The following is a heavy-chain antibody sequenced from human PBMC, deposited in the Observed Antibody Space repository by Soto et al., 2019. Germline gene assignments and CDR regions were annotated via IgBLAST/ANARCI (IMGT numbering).Heavy chain of an antibody. Sequence: RASVKVSCKASGYTFTSYGISWVRQAPGQGLEWMGWISTYNGNTNYAQKLQGRVTMTTDTSTSTAYMELRSLRSDDTAVYYCARIRGSCSSTSCYPRLLYYYGMDVWGQGTTVTVSS. J-gene: IGHJ6*02. CDR3: ARIRGSCSSTSCYPRLLYYYGMDV. D-gene: IGHD2-2*01. CDR1: GYTFTSYG. V-gene: IGHV1-18*01. CDR2: ISTYNGNT.